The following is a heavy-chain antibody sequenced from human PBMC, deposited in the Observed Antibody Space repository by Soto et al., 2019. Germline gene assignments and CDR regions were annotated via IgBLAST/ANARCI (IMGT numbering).Heavy chain of an antibody. CDR2: ISSSGSTI. CDR3: AREASILTGYSPLDY. CDR1: GFTFSSYE. V-gene: IGHV3-48*03. Sequence: PGGSLRLSCAASGFTFSSYEMNWVRQAPGKGLEWVSYISSSGSTIYYADSVKGRFTISRDNAKNSLYLQMNSLRAEDTAVYYCAREASILTGYSPLDYWGQGTLVTVSS. J-gene: IGHJ4*02. D-gene: IGHD3-9*01.